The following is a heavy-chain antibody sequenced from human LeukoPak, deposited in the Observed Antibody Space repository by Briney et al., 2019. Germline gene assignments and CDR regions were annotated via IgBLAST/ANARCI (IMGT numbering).Heavy chain of an antibody. V-gene: IGHV3-21*01. D-gene: IGHD6-19*01. CDR2: ISSSSSYI. Sequence: PGGSLRLSCAASGFTFCIYSMNWVRQAPGKGLEWVSSISSSSSYIYYADSVKGRFTISRDNAKNSLYLQMNSLRAEDTAVYYCARDPKAVANWFDPWGQGTLVTVSS. J-gene: IGHJ5*02. CDR1: GFTFCIYS. CDR3: ARDPKAVANWFDP.